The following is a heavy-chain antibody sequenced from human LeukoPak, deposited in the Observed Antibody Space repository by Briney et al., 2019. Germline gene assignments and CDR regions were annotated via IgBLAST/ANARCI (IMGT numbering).Heavy chain of an antibody. CDR3: ARGRSGPLSAFDY. CDR2: IYYSGST. J-gene: IGHJ4*02. V-gene: IGHV4-59*01. D-gene: IGHD2-15*01. Sequence: SETLSPTCTVSGGSISSYYWSWIRQPPGKGLEWIGYIYYSGSTNYNPSLKSRVTISVDTSKNQFSLKLSSVTAADTAVYYCARGRSGPLSAFDYWGQGTLVTVSS. CDR1: GGSISSYY.